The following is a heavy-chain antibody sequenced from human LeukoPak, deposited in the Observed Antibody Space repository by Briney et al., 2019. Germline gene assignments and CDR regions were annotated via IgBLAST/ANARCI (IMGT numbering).Heavy chain of an antibody. CDR1: GFTFSSYS. CDR3: ATPGRGYEYYYYMDV. CDR2: ISSSSSYI. Sequence: KPGGSLRLSCAASGFTFSSYSMNWVRQAPGKGLEWVSSISSSSSYIYYADSVKGRFTISRDNAKNSLYLQMNSLRAEDTAVYYCATPGRGYEYYYYMDVWGKGTTVTVSS. J-gene: IGHJ6*03. V-gene: IGHV3-21*01. D-gene: IGHD5-12*01.